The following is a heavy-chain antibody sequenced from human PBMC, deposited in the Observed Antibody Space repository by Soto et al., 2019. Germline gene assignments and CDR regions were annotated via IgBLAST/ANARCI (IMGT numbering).Heavy chain of an antibody. Sequence: QVQLVESGGGVVQPGRSLRLSCAASGFTFSSYAMHWVRQAPGKGLEWVAVISYDGSNKYYADSVKGRFTISRDNSKNXLXLXXNSLRAEDTAVYYCARDGVGYCSGGSCYPIPYFDYWGQGTLVTVSS. CDR3: ARDGVGYCSGGSCYPIPYFDY. D-gene: IGHD2-15*01. J-gene: IGHJ4*02. V-gene: IGHV3-30-3*01. CDR1: GFTFSSYA. CDR2: ISYDGSNK.